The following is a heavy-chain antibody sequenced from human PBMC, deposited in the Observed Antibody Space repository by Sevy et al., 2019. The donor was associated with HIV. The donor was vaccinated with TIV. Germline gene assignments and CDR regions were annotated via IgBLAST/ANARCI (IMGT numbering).Heavy chain of an antibody. V-gene: IGHV3-30*04. CDR1: GFGISNFA. Sequence: GGSLRFSCAASGFGISNFAMHWVRQAPGKGLEWMTVISFDATNTYYIDSVKGRFTVSKDSSKNTVYLQMNSLRPEDTAVYYCTRFPPQRAFDIWGQGTMVTVSS. J-gene: IGHJ3*02. CDR2: ISFDATNT. CDR3: TRFPPQRAFDI.